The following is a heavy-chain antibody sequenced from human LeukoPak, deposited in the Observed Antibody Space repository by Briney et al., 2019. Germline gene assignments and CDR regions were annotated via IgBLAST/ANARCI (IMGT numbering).Heavy chain of an antibody. D-gene: IGHD3-10*02. Sequence: GGSLRLSCAASGFTFDSYAMNWVRQAPGKGLEWVSGITGSGGRIYYADSVKGRFTISRDNAKNSLYLQMNSLRAEDTAVYYCAELGITMIGGVWGKGTTVTISS. CDR2: ITGSGGRI. J-gene: IGHJ6*04. CDR1: GFTFDSYA. CDR3: AELGITMIGGV. V-gene: IGHV3-23*01.